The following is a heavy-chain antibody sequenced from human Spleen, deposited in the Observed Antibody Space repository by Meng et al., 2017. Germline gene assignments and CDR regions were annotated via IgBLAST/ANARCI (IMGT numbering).Heavy chain of an antibody. CDR1: GFTFSDYY. D-gene: IGHD2-2*01. V-gene: IGHV3-11*04. CDR2: ISSSGDTI. CDR3: ARDYSSLPAAMPTGFDY. J-gene: IGHJ4*02. Sequence: GESLKISCAASGFTFSDYYMGWIRQAPGKGLEWVSYISSSGDTIYYADSVEGRFTISRDNAKNSLYLQMNSLRAEDTAVYYCARDYSSLPAAMPTGFDYWGQGTLVTVSS.